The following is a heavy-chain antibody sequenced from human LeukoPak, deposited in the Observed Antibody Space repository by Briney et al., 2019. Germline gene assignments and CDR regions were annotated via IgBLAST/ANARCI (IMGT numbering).Heavy chain of an antibody. CDR1: GFTFSSYS. Sequence: GALRLSCAASGFTFSSYSMNWVRQAPGKGLEWVSSISSSSSYIYYADSVKGRFTISRDNAKNSLYLQMNSLRAEDTALYYCAKDTGPGYCSGGSCSIDFDYWGQGTLVTVSS. CDR2: ISSSSSYI. CDR3: AKDTGPGYCSGGSCSIDFDY. J-gene: IGHJ4*02. V-gene: IGHV3-21*04. D-gene: IGHD2-15*01.